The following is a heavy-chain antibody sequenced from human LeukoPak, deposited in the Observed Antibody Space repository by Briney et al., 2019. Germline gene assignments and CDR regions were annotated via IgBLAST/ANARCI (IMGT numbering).Heavy chain of an antibody. CDR1: GFTFSSYS. Sequence: GGSLRLSCAASGFTFSSYSMNWVRQAPGKGLEWVSSISSSSSYIYYADSVKGRFTISRDNSKNTLYLQMNSLRAEDTAVYYCARALDTMVTLVIGYWGQGTLVTVSS. CDR2: ISSSSSYI. J-gene: IGHJ4*02. CDR3: ARALDTMVTLVIGY. D-gene: IGHD4-23*01. V-gene: IGHV3-21*01.